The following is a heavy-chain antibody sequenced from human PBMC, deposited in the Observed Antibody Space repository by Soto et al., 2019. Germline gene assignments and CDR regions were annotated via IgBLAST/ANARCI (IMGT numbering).Heavy chain of an antibody. V-gene: IGHV4-34*01. CDR1: GGSFSGYY. J-gene: IGHJ2*01. Sequence: QVQLQQWGAGPLRPLETLSLTCGVSGGSFSGYYWAWIRQSPGKGLEWIGEINDRGSINYNPSLKSRVSISVDTSKNHYSLHLRSVTAADTAVYYCARESHDILTGPPWVWDFDIWGRGTLVTVSS. CDR3: ARESHDILTGPPWVWDFDI. D-gene: IGHD3-9*01. CDR2: INDRGSI.